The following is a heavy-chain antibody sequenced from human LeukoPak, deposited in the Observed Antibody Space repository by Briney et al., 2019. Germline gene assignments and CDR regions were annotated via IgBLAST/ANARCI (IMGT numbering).Heavy chain of an antibody. V-gene: IGHV5-51*01. Sequence: GESLKISCKASGYSFTSYWIGWVRQMPGKGLEWMGIIYPGDSETRYSPSFQGQVTISADKSISTAYLQWSSLKASDTAIYYCARPRRDGYNLGAFDIWGQGTMVTVSS. D-gene: IGHD5-24*01. CDR2: IYPGDSET. CDR3: ARPRRDGYNLGAFDI. CDR1: GYSFTSYW. J-gene: IGHJ3*02.